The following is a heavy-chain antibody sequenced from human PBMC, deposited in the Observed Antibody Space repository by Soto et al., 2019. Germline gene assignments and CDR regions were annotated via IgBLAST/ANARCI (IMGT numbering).Heavy chain of an antibody. Sequence: SETLSLTCAVYGGSFSGYYWSWIRQPPGKGLEWIGEINHSGSTNYNPSLKSRVTISVDTSKNQFSLKLSSVTAADTAVYYCARASMADYWGQGTLVTVSS. CDR2: INHSGST. D-gene: IGHD2-2*01. CDR3: ARASMADY. J-gene: IGHJ4*02. CDR1: GGSFSGYY. V-gene: IGHV4-34*01.